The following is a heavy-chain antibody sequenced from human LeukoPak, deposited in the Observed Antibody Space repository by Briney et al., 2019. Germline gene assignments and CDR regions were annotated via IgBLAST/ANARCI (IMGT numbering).Heavy chain of an antibody. D-gene: IGHD2-2*01. Sequence: GGSLRLSCAASGLTIFSKSGFHWVRQTPGKGLEWVAMIWSDGSQTYYEDSVKGRFTISRDDSKNTVHLQMNSLRGDDTAIYYCARDKGTRTLDYWGQGTLVTVPS. CDR2: IWSDGSQT. V-gene: IGHV3-33*01. J-gene: IGHJ4*02. CDR1: GLTIFSKSG. CDR3: ARDKGTRTLDY.